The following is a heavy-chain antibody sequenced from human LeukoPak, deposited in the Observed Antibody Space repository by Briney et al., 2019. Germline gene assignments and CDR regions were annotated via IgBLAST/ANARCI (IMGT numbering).Heavy chain of an antibody. J-gene: IGHJ5*02. V-gene: IGHV1-69*01. CDR2: IIPIFGTA. CDR3: ARVVIAVAGIRYNWFDP. Sequence: GSSVKVSCKASGDTFSSYAISWVRQASGQGLEWMGGIIPIFGTANYAQKFQGRVTITADESTSTAYMELSSLRSEDTAVYYCARVVIAVAGIRYNWFDPWGQGTLVTVSS. CDR1: GDTFSSYA. D-gene: IGHD6-19*01.